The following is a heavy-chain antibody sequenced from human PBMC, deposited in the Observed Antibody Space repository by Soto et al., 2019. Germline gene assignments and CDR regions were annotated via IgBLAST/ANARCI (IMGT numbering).Heavy chain of an antibody. D-gene: IGHD1-26*01. V-gene: IGHV1-18*03. J-gene: IGHJ4*02. CDR2: ISGYNGHT. CDR3: SRVSPVGGSYSLDY. Sequence: QVQLVQSGAEVKKPGASVKVSCKASGYTSISYGISWVRQAPGQGLEWMGWISGYNGHTNYAQKAQGRVTMTTDTSTSTAYLELRSLRSDAMAVYYCSRVSPVGGSYSLDYWGQGTLVTVSS. CDR1: GYTSISYG.